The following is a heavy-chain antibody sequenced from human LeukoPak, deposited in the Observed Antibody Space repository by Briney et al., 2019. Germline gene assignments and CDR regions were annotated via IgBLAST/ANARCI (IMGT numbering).Heavy chain of an antibody. V-gene: IGHV3-21*01. J-gene: IGHJ4*02. CDR3: ASRPYDSSGYYYI. CDR2: ISSSSSYI. Sequence: GGSLRLSCAASGFTFSSYSMNWVRQAPGKGLEWVSSISSSSSYIYYADSVKGRFTVSRDNAKKSMYLQMNSLRAEDTAVYYCASRPYDSSGYYYIWGQGTLVSVSS. D-gene: IGHD3-22*01. CDR1: GFTFSSYS.